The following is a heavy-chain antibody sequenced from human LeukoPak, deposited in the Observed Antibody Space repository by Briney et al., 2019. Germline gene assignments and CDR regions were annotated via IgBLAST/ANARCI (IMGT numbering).Heavy chain of an antibody. V-gene: IGHV3-23*01. Sequence: GGSLRLSCAASGFIFTNYAMSWVRQAPGKGLEWVSTISQGGETPYYADSVKGRFTISRDNSKNTLYLQISSLSAEDTAVYYCAKLVIPSHSKYFDPCGQGTPVTVSS. CDR1: GFIFTNYA. D-gene: IGHD4-11*01. CDR3: AKLVIPSHSKYFDP. J-gene: IGHJ5*02. CDR2: ISQGGETP.